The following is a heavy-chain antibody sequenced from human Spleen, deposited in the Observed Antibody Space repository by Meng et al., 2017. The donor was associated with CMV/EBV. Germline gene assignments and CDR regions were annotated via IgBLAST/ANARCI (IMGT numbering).Heavy chain of an antibody. J-gene: IGHJ3*02. Sequence: SVKVSCKASGGTFNSYALSWVRQAPGQGLEWMGGIIPVHGKSNYAKNFMSRVTITADTSTKTAYLELRSLRSEDTAVYYCAALRDYGDYDTVDIWGQGTMVTVSS. D-gene: IGHD4-17*01. CDR3: AALRDYGDYDTVDI. CDR1: GGTFNSYA. V-gene: IGHV1-69*10. CDR2: IIPVHGKS.